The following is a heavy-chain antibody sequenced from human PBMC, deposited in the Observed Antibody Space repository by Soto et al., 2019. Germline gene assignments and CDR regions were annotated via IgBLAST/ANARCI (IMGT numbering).Heavy chain of an antibody. J-gene: IGHJ4*02. CDR3: VTARYSSNRGYFDY. D-gene: IGHD1-1*01. Sequence: EVQLLECGGGLVQPGGSLRLSCAASGFTFSSDAMSWVRQAPGRGLEWVSSLDGSGSHTFHADSVKGRFTISRDNSKNTVYLQMNSLRAEDTAVYYCVTARYSSNRGYFDYWGQGTVVTVSS. V-gene: IGHV3-23*01. CDR2: LDGSGSHT. CDR1: GFTFSSDA.